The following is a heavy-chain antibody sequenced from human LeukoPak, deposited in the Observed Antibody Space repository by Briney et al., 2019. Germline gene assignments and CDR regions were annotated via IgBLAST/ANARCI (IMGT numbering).Heavy chain of an antibody. CDR3: ARVRVSSSSHPWYFDY. V-gene: IGHV4-59*01. CDR2: IYYSGST. D-gene: IGHD3-22*01. J-gene: IGHJ4*02. Sequence: SETLSLTCTVSGGSISSYYWTWIRQPPGKGLEWIGCIYYSGSTNYNPSLKSRVTISVDTSKNQFSLNLSSVTAADTAVYYCARVRVSSSSHPWYFDYWGQGTLVTVSS. CDR1: GGSISSYY.